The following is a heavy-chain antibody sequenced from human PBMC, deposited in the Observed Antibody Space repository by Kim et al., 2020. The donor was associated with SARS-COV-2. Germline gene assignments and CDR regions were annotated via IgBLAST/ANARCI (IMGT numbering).Heavy chain of an antibody. D-gene: IGHD3-10*01. Sequence: SETLSLTCAVYGGSFSGYYWSWIRQPPGKGLEWIGEINHSGSTNYNPSLKSRVTISVDTSKNQFSLKLSSVTAADTAVYYCARVDYYGSGSYYKGPEPWGQGTLVTVSS. CDR3: ARVDYYGSGSYYKGPEP. V-gene: IGHV4-34*01. CDR1: GGSFSGYY. J-gene: IGHJ5*02. CDR2: INHSGST.